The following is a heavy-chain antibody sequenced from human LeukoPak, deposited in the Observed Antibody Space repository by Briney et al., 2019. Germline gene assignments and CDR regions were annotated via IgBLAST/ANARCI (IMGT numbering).Heavy chain of an antibody. CDR1: GFTFSSHW. CDR2: IKQDGSEI. D-gene: IGHD3-10*01. V-gene: IGHV3-7*04. J-gene: IGHJ4*02. Sequence: GGSLRLSCAASGFTFSSHWMHWVRQAPGKGLECVANIKQDGSEIYFVDSVKGRFTISRDNAKSSLYLQMNSLRGEDTAVYYCARARYGSGGYFFDFWGQGTLVTVSS. CDR3: ARARYGSGGYFFDF.